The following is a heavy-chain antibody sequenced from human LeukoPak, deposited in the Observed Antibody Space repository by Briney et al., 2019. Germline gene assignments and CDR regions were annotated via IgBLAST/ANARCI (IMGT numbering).Heavy chain of an antibody. CDR1: GFTFSSYS. J-gene: IGHJ3*02. CDR3: VKDCRDGYMPDAFDI. CDR2: ISSSSSYI. D-gene: IGHD5-24*01. V-gene: IGHV3-21*01. Sequence: PGGSLRLSCAASGFTFSSYSMNWVRQAPGKGLEWVSSISSSSSYIYYADSVKGRFTISRDNAKNSLYLQMNSLRAEDTAVYYCVKDCRDGYMPDAFDIWGQGTMVTVSS.